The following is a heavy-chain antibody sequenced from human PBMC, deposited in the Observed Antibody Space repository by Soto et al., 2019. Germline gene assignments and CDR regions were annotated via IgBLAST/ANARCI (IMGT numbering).Heavy chain of an antibody. J-gene: IGHJ4*02. V-gene: IGHV3-49*03. Sequence: GGSLRLSCTASGFTFGDYAMSWFRQAPGKGLEWVGFIRSKAYGGTTEYAASVKGRFTISRDDSKSIAYLQMNSLKTEDTAVYYCTRLYHYDRRPLDYWGQGTLVTVSS. CDR3: TRLYHYDRRPLDY. CDR2: IRSKAYGGTT. D-gene: IGHD3-22*01. CDR1: GFTFGDYA.